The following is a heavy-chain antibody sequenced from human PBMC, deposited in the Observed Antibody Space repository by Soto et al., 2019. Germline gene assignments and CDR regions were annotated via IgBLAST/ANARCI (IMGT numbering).Heavy chain of an antibody. V-gene: IGHV4-31*03. J-gene: IGHJ6*02. CDR3: ARDRNYYGMDV. Sequence: SETLSLTCTVSGGSISSGGYYWSWIRQHPGKGLEWIGYIYYSGSTYYNPSLKSRVTISVDTSKNQFSLKLSSVTAADTAVYYRARDRNYYGMDVWGQGTTVTSP. CDR2: IYYSGST. CDR1: GGSISSGGYY.